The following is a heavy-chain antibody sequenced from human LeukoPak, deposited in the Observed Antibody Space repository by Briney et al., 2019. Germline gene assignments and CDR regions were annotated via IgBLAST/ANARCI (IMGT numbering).Heavy chain of an antibody. CDR1: GFTFNTSP. J-gene: IGHJ4*02. CDR2: ISGSGGDT. CDR3: AKDPNRWWLSH. D-gene: IGHD3-22*01. V-gene: IGHV3-23*01. Sequence: GGSLRLSCAGSGFTFNTSPMSWIRQAPGKGLEWVSTISGSGGDTYYADSVEGRFTISRDNSKNTLYLQMNGLRAEDTALYYCAKDPNRWWLSHWGQGILVTVSS.